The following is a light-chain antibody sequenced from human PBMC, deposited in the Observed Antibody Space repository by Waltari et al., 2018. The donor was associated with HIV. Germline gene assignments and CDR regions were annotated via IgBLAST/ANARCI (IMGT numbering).Light chain of an antibody. CDR1: SSNLGNNA. V-gene: IGLV1-36*01. CDR2: DDG. Sequence: QSVLTQPPSVSEAPRQRVTISCSGSSSNLGNNAVNWYQHLPGKAPKLLIYDDGLLPSGGADRFSGSKSGTSASLAISGLQSEDEGDDYCAAWDDSLNGVVFGGGTKLTVL. CDR3: AAWDDSLNGVV. J-gene: IGLJ2*01.